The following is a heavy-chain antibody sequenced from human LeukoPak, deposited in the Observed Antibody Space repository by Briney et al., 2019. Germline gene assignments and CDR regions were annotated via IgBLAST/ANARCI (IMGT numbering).Heavy chain of an antibody. CDR3: ARQDGGFDY. J-gene: IGHJ4*02. D-gene: IGHD3-3*01. CDR2: IYYSGST. CDR1: GGSISSSSYY. Sequence: SETVSLTCTVSGGSISSSSYYWGWIRQPPGKGLEWIGSIYYSGSTYYNPSLKSRVTISVDTSKNQFSLKLGSVTAADTAVYYCARQDGGFDYWGQGTLVTVSS. V-gene: IGHV4-39*01.